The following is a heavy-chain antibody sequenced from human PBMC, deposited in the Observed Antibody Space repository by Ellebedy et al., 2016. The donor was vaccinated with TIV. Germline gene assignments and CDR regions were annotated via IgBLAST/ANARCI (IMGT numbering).Heavy chain of an antibody. CDR1: GFTFSSYA. Sequence: GGSLRLXXAASGFTFSSYAMHWVRQAPGKGLEWVAVISYDGSNKYYADSVKGRFTISRDNSKNTLYLQMNSLRAEDTAVYYCARDRDSSSGQYYYYYYGMDVWGQGTTVTVSS. CDR3: ARDRDSSSGQYYYYYYGMDV. CDR2: ISYDGSNK. J-gene: IGHJ6*02. D-gene: IGHD6-6*01. V-gene: IGHV3-30-3*01.